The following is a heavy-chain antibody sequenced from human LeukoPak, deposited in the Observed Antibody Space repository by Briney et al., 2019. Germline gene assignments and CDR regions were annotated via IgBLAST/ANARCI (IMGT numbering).Heavy chain of an antibody. V-gene: IGHV1-2*06. Sequence: ASVKVSCKASGYTFTSYGISWVRQAPGQGLEWMGRINPNSGGTNYAQKFQGRVTMTRDTSISTAYMELSRLRSDDTAVYYCARDEGTIFGVVIHHNWFDPWGQGTLVTVSS. CDR3: ARDEGTIFGVVIHHNWFDP. D-gene: IGHD3-3*01. CDR1: GYTFTSYG. CDR2: INPNSGGT. J-gene: IGHJ5*02.